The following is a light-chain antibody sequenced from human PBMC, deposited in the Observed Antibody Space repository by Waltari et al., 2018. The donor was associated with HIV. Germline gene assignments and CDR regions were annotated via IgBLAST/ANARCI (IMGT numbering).Light chain of an antibody. V-gene: IGLV2-11*01. CDR1: STDLGAYTY. CDR3: CSFGGSDTSVL. J-gene: IGLJ2*01. Sequence: QSALTQPRSVSGSPRQSVTISCTGTSTDLGAYTYVSWYQQHPGKAPQLIIYDVSQRPSWITDRFSGSKSGNTASLAISGLQTDDEADYFCCSFGGSDTSVLFGGGTTLTVL. CDR2: DVS.